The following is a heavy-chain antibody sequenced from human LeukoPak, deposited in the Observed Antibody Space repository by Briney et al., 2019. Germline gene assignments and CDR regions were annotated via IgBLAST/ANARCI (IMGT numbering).Heavy chain of an antibody. CDR3: AKTGYSSRNWFDP. J-gene: IGHJ5*02. CDR1: GFTFSLHW. V-gene: IGHV3-7*03. Sequence: GGSLRLSCAASGFTFSLHWMTWVRQAPGKGLEWVANMKEDRSAEYYVDSVKGRFTISRDNSKNTLYLQMNSLRAEDTAVYYCAKTGYSSRNWFDPWGQGTLVTVSS. D-gene: IGHD6-13*01. CDR2: MKEDRSAE.